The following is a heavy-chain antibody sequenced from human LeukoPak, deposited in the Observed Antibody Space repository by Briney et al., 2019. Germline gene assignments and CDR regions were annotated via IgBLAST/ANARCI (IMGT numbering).Heavy chain of an antibody. J-gene: IGHJ4*02. Sequence: PGGSLRLSCAASGFTVSNNYMSWVRQAPGKGLEWVANIKQGGSDKYYVGSVKGRFTISRDDGKNSLYLQMNSLRVEDTAVYYCARDAFSKSDYWGQGTLVTVSS. D-gene: IGHD4-11*01. CDR1: GFTVSNNY. CDR3: ARDAFSKSDY. CDR2: IKQGGSDK. V-gene: IGHV3-7*01.